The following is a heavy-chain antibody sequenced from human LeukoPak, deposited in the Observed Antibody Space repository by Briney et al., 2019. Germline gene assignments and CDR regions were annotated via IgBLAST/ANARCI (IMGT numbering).Heavy chain of an antibody. Sequence: SETLSLTCTVSGGSISSSSYYWGWIRQPPGKGLEWIGSIYYSGSTYYNPSLKSRVSISVDTSRNQFSLKLSSVTAADTAVYYCARRLDPWGQGTLVTVSS. V-gene: IGHV4-39*01. CDR2: IYYSGST. CDR3: ARRLDP. CDR1: GGSISSSSYY. J-gene: IGHJ5*02.